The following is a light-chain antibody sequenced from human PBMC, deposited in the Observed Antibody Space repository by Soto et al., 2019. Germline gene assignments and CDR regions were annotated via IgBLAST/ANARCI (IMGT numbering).Light chain of an antibody. V-gene: IGKV3-15*01. CDR1: QNIGSN. Sequence: EVLMTQSPATLSASPGERVILSCRASQNIGSNLAWYQQRPGQAPRLLMYGASTRATETPARFSGSGSATDFTLTISSLQSEDFAVYYCQQYNNWPPYTFGQGTRLENK. CDR3: QQYNNWPPYT. CDR2: GAS. J-gene: IGKJ5*01.